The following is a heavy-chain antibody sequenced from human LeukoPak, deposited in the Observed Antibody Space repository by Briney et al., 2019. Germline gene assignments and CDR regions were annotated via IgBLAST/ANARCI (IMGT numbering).Heavy chain of an antibody. Sequence: PGGSLRLSCTASGFTFGGYAMSWFRQAPGKGLEWVGFIRSKAYGGTTEYAASVKGRFTISRDDSKSIAYLQMNSLKTEDTAVYYCTRDLEWLGKVDYWGQGTLVTVSS. CDR2: IRSKAYGGTT. D-gene: IGHD6-19*01. V-gene: IGHV3-49*03. CDR3: TRDLEWLGKVDY. CDR1: GFTFGGYA. J-gene: IGHJ4*02.